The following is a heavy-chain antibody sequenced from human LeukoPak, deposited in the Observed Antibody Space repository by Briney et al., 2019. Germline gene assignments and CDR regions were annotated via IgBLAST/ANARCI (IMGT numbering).Heavy chain of an antibody. CDR3: ASDLVVVAANMY. CDR2: ISSISSYI. Sequence: GGSLRLSCAASGFTFSSYWMSWVRQAPGKGLEWVSSISSISSYIYYADSVKGRFTISRDNARNSLYLQMNSLRAEDTAVYYCASDLVVVAANMYWGQGTLVTVSS. J-gene: IGHJ4*02. D-gene: IGHD2-15*01. CDR1: GFTFSSYW. V-gene: IGHV3-21*01.